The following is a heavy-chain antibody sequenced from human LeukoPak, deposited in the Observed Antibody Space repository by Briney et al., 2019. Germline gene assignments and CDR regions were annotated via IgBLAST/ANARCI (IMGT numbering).Heavy chain of an antibody. CDR3: AKRGVVIRVILVGFHKEAYYFDS. V-gene: IGHV3-23*01. CDR2: ISDRGSRT. D-gene: IGHD3-22*01. J-gene: IGHJ4*02. Sequence: GGSLRLSCAASGFTFTIYWMTWVRQAPGKGLEWVAGISDRGSRTNYADSVKGRFTISTDHPKNTLYLQMNSLRAEDTAVYFCAKRGVVIRVILVGFHKEAYYFDSWGQGALVTVSS. CDR1: GFTFTIYW.